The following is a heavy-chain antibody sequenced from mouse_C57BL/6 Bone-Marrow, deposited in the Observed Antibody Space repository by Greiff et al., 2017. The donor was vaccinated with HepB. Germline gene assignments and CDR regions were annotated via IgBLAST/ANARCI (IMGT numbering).Heavy chain of an antibody. CDR3: TTPVVAPYWYFDV. V-gene: IGHV14-4*01. CDR2: IDPENGDT. D-gene: IGHD1-1*01. CDR1: GFNFKDDY. J-gene: IGHJ1*03. Sequence: VQLQQSGAELVRPGASVKLSCTASGFNFKDDYMHWVKQRPEQGLEWIGWIDPENGDTEYASKFQGKATITADPSSNTAYLQLSSLTSEDTAVYYCTTPVVAPYWYFDVWGTGTTVTVSS.